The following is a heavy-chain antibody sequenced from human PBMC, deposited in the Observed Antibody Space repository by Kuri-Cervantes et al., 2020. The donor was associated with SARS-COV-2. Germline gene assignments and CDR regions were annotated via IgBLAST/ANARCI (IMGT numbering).Heavy chain of an antibody. CDR3: ARANGDYQIEIDYYYYYYMDV. Sequence: SQTLSLTCAVSGYSISSGYYWGWIRQPPGKGLEWIGEINHSGSANYNSSLKSRVTISVDKSMTQFSLKPSSVTAADTAVYYCARANGDYQIEIDYYYYYYMDVWGKGTTVTVSS. V-gene: IGHV4-38-2*01. CDR1: GYSISSGYY. CDR2: INHSGSA. D-gene: IGHD4-17*01. J-gene: IGHJ6*03.